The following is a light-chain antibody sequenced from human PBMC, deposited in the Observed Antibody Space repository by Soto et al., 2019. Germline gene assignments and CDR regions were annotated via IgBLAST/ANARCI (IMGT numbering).Light chain of an antibody. V-gene: IGLV1-47*01. J-gene: IGLJ1*01. CDR3: ATWDDSLNAFYV. CDR2: RNN. CDR1: TSNIGSNY. Sequence: LTQPPSASVTPGQWVTISGSGSTSNIGSNYVYLYQQLPGTAPKLLIYRNNQRPSGVPDRFSGSKSGTSASLAISVLRSDDEADYFCATWDDSLNAFYVFGTGTKVTVL.